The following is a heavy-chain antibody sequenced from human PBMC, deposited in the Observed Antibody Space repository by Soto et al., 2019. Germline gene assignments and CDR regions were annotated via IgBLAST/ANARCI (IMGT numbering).Heavy chain of an antibody. V-gene: IGHV6-1*01. CDR2: TYYRAKWFN. D-gene: IGHD6-19*01. J-gene: IGHJ4*02. CDR1: GDSVSSNSAA. CDR3: ARDRDGSGRTDFDC. Sequence: SQTLSLTCVLSGDSVSSNSAAWNWIRQSPSRGLEWLGRTYYRAKWFNDYAVSVKSRITISPDTSKNQFSLQLKSVTPEDTAAYYCARDRDGSGRTDFDCSGQVTLVTVSS.